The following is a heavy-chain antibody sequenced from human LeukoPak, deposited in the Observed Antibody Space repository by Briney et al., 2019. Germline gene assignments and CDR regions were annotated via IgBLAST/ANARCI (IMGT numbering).Heavy chain of an antibody. Sequence: SVKVSCKASGGTFSSYTISWVRQAPGQGLEWMGRIIPILGIANYAQEFQGRVTITADKSTSTAYMELSSLRSEDTAVYYCAGQLWTNYNWFDPWGQGTLVTVSS. D-gene: IGHD5-18*01. V-gene: IGHV1-69*02. J-gene: IGHJ5*02. CDR2: IIPILGIA. CDR1: GGTFSSYT. CDR3: AGQLWTNYNWFDP.